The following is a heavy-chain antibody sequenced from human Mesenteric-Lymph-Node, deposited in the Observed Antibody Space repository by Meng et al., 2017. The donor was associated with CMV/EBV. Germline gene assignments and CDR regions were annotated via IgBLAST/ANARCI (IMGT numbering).Heavy chain of an antibody. V-gene: IGHV1-69*06. D-gene: IGHD5-18*01. J-gene: IGHJ4*02. CDR3: ARVGYSYGSTAYDY. CDR2: IIPIFGTA. CDR1: GYTFTTSA. Sequence: ASGYTFTTSAINWVRQAPGQGLEWMGGIIPIFGTANYAQKFQGRVTITADKSTSTAYMELSSLRSEDTAVYYCARVGYSYGSTAYDYWGQGTLVTVSS.